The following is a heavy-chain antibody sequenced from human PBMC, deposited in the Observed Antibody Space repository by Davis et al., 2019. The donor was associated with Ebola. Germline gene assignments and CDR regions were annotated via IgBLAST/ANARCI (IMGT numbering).Heavy chain of an antibody. CDR3: ARGGEVLRFLEWLGNGMDV. CDR2: INPSGGST. Sequence: ASVKVSCKASGYTFTSYYMHWVRQAPGQGLEWMGIINPSGGSTSYAQKFQGRVTMTRDTSTSTVYMELSSLRSEDTAVYYCARGGEVLRFLEWLGNGMDVWGQGTTVTVSS. V-gene: IGHV1-46*01. J-gene: IGHJ6*02. CDR1: GYTFTSYY. D-gene: IGHD3-3*01.